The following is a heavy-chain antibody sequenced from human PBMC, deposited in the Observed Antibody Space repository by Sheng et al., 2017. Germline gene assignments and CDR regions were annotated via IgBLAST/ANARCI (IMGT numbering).Heavy chain of an antibody. D-gene: IGHD6-13*01. J-gene: IGHJ5*02. Sequence: QVQLVESGGGVVQPGRSLRLSCAASGFTFSSYGMHWVRQAPGKGLEWVAVIWYDGSNKYYADSVKGRFTISRDNSKNTLYLQMNSLRAEDTAVYYCARDPIPGSSWYYWFDPWGQGTLVTVSS. V-gene: IGHV3-33*01. CDR3: ARDPIPGSSWYYWFDP. CDR1: GFTFSSYG. CDR2: IWYDGSNK.